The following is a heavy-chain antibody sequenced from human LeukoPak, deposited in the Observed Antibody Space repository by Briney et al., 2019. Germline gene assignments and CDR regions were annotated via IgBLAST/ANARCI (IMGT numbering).Heavy chain of an antibody. Sequence: PSETLSLTCTVSGGSMSSSSYYWGWIRQPPGKGLEWIGSIYYSESTYQNPSLKSRVTMSLDASKNQFSLELNSVTPADTAVYYCARGGNYWPQWWFDPWGRGTLVSVSS. CDR3: ARGGNYWPQWWFDP. CDR1: GGSMSSSSYY. J-gene: IGHJ5*02. CDR2: IYYSEST. D-gene: IGHD1-26*01. V-gene: IGHV4-39*07.